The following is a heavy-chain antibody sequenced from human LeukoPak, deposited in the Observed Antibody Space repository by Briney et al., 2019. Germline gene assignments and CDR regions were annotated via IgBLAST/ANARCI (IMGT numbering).Heavy chain of an antibody. CDR3: ARVWASGTYYFDY. V-gene: IGHV4-38-2*02. CDR1: GYSISSGYY. CDR2: IYHSGST. Sequence: SETLSLTCTVSGYSISSGYYWGWIRQPPGKGLEWIGSIYHSGSTYYNPSLKSRVTISVDTSKNQFSLKLSSVTAADTAVYYCARVWASGTYYFDYWGQGTLVTVSS. J-gene: IGHJ4*02. D-gene: IGHD1-26*01.